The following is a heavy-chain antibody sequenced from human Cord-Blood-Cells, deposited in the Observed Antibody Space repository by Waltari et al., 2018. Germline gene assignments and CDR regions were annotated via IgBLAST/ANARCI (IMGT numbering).Heavy chain of an antibody. CDR2: MNPNSGNT. V-gene: IGHV1-8*01. CDR1: GYTFTSYD. CDR3: ARGSLSHYDSSVKTGWFDP. J-gene: IGHJ5*02. D-gene: IGHD3-22*01. Sequence: QVQLVQSGAEVKKPGASVKVSCTASGYTFTSYDIHCVRQATGQGLEWMGWMNPNSGNTGYAQKFQGRVTMTRNTSISTAYMELSSLRSEDTAVYYCARGSLSHYDSSVKTGWFDPWGQGTLVTVSS.